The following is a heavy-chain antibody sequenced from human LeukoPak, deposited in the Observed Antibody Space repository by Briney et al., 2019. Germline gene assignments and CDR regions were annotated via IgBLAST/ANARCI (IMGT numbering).Heavy chain of an antibody. D-gene: IGHD6-19*01. J-gene: IGHJ4*02. CDR2: INPNSGGT. CDR1: GYTFTGYY. Sequence: VASVKVSCKASGYTFTGYYMHWVRQAPGQGPEWMGWINPNSGGTNYEQNFQGRVTMTRDTSISTAYMELSRLKSDDTAVYYCARDSLVSSSGWTNTFDYWGQGSLVTVSP. V-gene: IGHV1-2*02. CDR3: ARDSLVSSSGWTNTFDY.